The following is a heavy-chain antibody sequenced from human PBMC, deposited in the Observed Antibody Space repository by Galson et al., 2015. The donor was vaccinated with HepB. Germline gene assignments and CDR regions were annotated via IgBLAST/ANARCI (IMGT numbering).Heavy chain of an antibody. J-gene: IGHJ6*02. Sequence: SVKVSCKASGGTFSSYAISWVRQAPGQGLEWMGGIIPIFGTANYAQKFQGRVTITADKSTSTAYMELSSLRSEDTAVYYCARAFYCSSTSCYYYYGMDVWGQGTTVTVSS. CDR2: IIPIFGTA. CDR3: ARAFYCSSTSCYYYYGMDV. V-gene: IGHV1-69*06. D-gene: IGHD2-2*01. CDR1: GGTFSSYA.